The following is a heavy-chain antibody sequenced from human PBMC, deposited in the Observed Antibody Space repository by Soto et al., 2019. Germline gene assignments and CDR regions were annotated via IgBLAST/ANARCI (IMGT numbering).Heavy chain of an antibody. CDR1: GFTFGDYA. CDR3: TKDRGFASSGLDS. CDR2: ISWNSATI. V-gene: IGHV3-9*01. J-gene: IGHJ4*02. Sequence: GGSLRLSCAASGFTFGDYAMHWVRQAPGKGLEWVSGISWNSATIAYADSVKGRFTLSRDNAKNSLYLQMTSLRAEDTALYYCTKDRGFASSGLDSWGQGTLVTVSS. D-gene: IGHD6-19*01.